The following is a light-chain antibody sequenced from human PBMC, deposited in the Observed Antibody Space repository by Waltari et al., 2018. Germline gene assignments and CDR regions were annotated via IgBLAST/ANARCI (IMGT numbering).Light chain of an antibody. V-gene: IGLV2-14*03. J-gene: IGLJ3*02. CDR1: SSDVGGFKY. CDR3: SSYTRSSTWV. Sequence: QSALTQPASVSGSPGQSITISCTGTSSDVGGFKYSSWYQQHPGKAPKLMIYDVSNRPSAVSDRFSGSKSGNTASLTISGLQAEDEADYYCSSYTRSSTWVFGGGTKLTVL. CDR2: DVS.